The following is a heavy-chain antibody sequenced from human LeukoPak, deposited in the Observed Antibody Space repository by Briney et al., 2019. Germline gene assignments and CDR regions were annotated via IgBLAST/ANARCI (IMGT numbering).Heavy chain of an antibody. V-gene: IGHV3-11*06. J-gene: IGHJ3*02. CDR2: ISSRSSYT. CDR1: GFSFNDSY. D-gene: IGHD2-15*01. CDR3: ARGAVLPARCSGGSCYSGAFDI. Sequence: GGSLRLSCTASGFSFNDSYMSWIRQVPGKGLEWISYISSRSSYTNYADSVKGRFTISRDNAKKSLYLQMNSLRAEDTAVYYCARGAVLPARCSGGSCYSGAFDIWGQGTMVTVSS.